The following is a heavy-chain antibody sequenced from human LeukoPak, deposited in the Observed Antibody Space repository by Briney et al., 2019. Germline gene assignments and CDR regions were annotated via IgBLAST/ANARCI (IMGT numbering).Heavy chain of an antibody. V-gene: IGHV4-34*01. D-gene: IGHD4-11*01. CDR2: IYYSGST. J-gene: IGHJ2*01. CDR3: ARLTVDWYFDL. Sequence: SETLSLTCAVYGGSFSGYYWSWIRQPPGKGLEWIGSIYYSGSTYYNSSLKSRVTISVDKSKNQFSLKLSSVTAADTAVYYCARLTVDWYFDLWGRGTLVTVSS. CDR1: GGSFSGYY.